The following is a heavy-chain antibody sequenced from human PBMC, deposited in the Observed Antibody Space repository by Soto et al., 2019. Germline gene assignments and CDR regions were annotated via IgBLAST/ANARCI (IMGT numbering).Heavy chain of an antibody. CDR1: GGSISSGGYY. V-gene: IGHV4-31*03. CDR3: AREESSGYDSDY. Sequence: SETLSLTCTVSGGSISSGGYYWSWIRQHPGKGLEWIGYIYYSGSTYYNPSLKSRVTISVDTSKNQFSLKLSSVTAADTAVYYCAREESSGYDSDYWSQGTLVTVSS. D-gene: IGHD5-12*01. CDR2: IYYSGST. J-gene: IGHJ4*02.